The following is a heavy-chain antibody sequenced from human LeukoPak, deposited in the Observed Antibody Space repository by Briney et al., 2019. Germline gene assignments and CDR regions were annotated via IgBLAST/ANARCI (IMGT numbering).Heavy chain of an antibody. V-gene: IGHV3-9*01. J-gene: IGHJ5*02. CDR3: AGGGGGSYHRNWFDP. CDR1: GFNFDDYA. D-gene: IGHD1-26*01. CDR2: INWNSGST. Sequence: QPGRSLRLSCAASGFNFDDYAMHWVRQAPGKGLEWVSGINWNSGSTGYADSVKGRFTISRDNAKNSLYLQMNSLRAEDTAVYYCAGGGGGSYHRNWFDPWGQGTLVTVSS.